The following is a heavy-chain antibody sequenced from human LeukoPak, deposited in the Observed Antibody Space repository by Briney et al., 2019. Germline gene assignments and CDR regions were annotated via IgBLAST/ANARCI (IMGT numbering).Heavy chain of an antibody. J-gene: IGHJ5*02. CDR3: ARPRGTGTTGNRFDP. CDR2: IYYSGSN. V-gene: IGHV4-39*01. D-gene: IGHD1-1*01. CDR1: GGSISGSSYY. Sequence: SETLSLTCTVSGGSISGSSYYWGWIRQPPGKGLEWIGSIYYSGSNYYNPSLKSRVTISVDTSKNQFSLKLSSVTAADTAVYYCARPRGTGTTGNRFDPWGQGTLVTVSS.